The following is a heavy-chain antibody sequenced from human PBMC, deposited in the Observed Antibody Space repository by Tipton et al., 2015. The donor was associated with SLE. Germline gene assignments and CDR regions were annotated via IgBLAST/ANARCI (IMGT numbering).Heavy chain of an antibody. Sequence: SLRLSCVASGFSFSTYAMHWVRQAPGKGLEWVAVISYDGSNKYYADSVKGRFTISRDNSKNTLYLQMNSLRAEDTAVYYCARVIAAPPYGMDVWGQGP. V-gene: IGHV3-30*04. CDR2: ISYDGSNK. CDR3: ARVIAAPPYGMDV. CDR1: GFSFSTYA. D-gene: IGHD6-13*01. J-gene: IGHJ6*02.